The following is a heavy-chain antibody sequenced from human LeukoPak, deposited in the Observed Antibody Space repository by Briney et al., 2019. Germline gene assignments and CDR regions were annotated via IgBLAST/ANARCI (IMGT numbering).Heavy chain of an antibody. J-gene: IGHJ4*02. D-gene: IGHD3-22*01. CDR2: ISSSSSYI. CDR1: GFTFSSYS. Sequence: GGSLRLSCAASGFTFSSYSMNWVRQAPGKGLEWVSSISSSSSYIYYADSVKGRFTISRDNAKNSLYLQMNSLRAEDTAVYYCAKRGTANYYDNSGYFWAGDYWGQGTLVTVSS. V-gene: IGHV3-21*04. CDR3: AKRGTANYYDNSGYFWAGDY.